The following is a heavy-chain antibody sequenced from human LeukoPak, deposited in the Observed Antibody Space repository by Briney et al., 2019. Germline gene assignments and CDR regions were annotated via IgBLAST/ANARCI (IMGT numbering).Heavy chain of an antibody. D-gene: IGHD6-13*01. J-gene: IGHJ4*02. CDR1: GGSMSSYY. Sequence: PSETLSLTCTVSGGSMSSYYWSWVRQPPGKGLEWTGHIYSSESTNYNPSLKSRVTMSVDTSSNQFSLNLSSVTAADTAVYYCARHTHSIARYYFDYWGQGTLVTVSS. V-gene: IGHV4-59*01. CDR3: ARHTHSIARYYFDY. CDR2: IYSSEST.